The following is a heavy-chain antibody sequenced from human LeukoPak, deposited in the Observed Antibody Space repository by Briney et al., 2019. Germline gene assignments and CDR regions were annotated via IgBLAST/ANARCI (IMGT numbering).Heavy chain of an antibody. J-gene: IGHJ4*02. CDR1: GGTFSSYA. CDR2: IIPILGIA. V-gene: IGHV1-69*04. Sequence: SAVKVSCKASGGTFSSYAISWVRQAPGQGLEWMGRIIPILGIANYAQKFQGRVTITADKSTSTAYMELNSLRAEDTAVYYCARVPRWYVIDYWGQGTLVTVSS. CDR3: ARVPRWYVIDY. D-gene: IGHD4-23*01.